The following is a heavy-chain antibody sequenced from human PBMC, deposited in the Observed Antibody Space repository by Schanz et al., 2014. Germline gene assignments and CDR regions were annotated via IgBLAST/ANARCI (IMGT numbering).Heavy chain of an antibody. V-gene: IGHV1-46*01. CDR3: ATLDYADSVS. D-gene: IGHD4-17*01. J-gene: IGHJ5*02. CDR1: GYTFTGYY. CDR2: INPSGGST. Sequence: QVQLVQSGAEVKKPGASVKVSCKASGYTFTGYYMHWVRQAPGQGLEWMGMINPSGGSTTYAQKFQGRVTMTRDTSTSTVYMELSSLNSDDTAVYYCATLDYADSVSWGQGTLVTVSS.